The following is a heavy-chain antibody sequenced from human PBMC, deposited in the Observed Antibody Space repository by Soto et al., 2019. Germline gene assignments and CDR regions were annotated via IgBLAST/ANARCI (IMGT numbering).Heavy chain of an antibody. Sequence: TVNFSFKASGFTFPSSAVQWVRQARGPRLVWIRWIVVGRGNTNCAQKFQERVTITRDMSTSRAYMELTSLRPENTAVYYCAAARDPPPPWGTPNYYYYGMDVWGQGNRLTVSS. D-gene: IGHD7-27*01. CDR3: AAARDPPPPWGTPNYYYYGMDV. CDR1: GFTFPSSA. CDR2: IVVGRGNT. J-gene: IGHJ6*02. V-gene: IGHV1-58*01.